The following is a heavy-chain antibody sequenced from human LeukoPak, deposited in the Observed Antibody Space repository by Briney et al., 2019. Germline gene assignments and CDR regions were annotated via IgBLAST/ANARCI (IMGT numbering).Heavy chain of an antibody. D-gene: IGHD3-10*01. Sequence: GGSLRLSCAASGFTLSSYWMHWVRQAPGKGLVWVSRINSDGSSTSYADSVKGRFTISRDNAKNTLYLQMNSLRAEDTAVYYCAKDRLRGVIPYYFDYWGQGTLVTVSS. CDR2: INSDGSST. CDR1: GFTLSSYW. J-gene: IGHJ4*02. CDR3: AKDRLRGVIPYYFDY. V-gene: IGHV3-74*01.